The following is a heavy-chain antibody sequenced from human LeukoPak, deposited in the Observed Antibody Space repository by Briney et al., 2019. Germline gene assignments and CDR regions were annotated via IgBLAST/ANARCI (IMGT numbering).Heavy chain of an antibody. CDR1: GYTFTGYY. CDR3: ARDLELESGY. Sequence: GASVKLSCKASGYTFTGYYMHWVRQAPGQGLEWMGWINPNSGGTNYAQKFHGRVTMTRDTSISTAYMDLSRLRSDETAVYYCARDLELESGYWGQGTLVTVSS. J-gene: IGHJ4*02. CDR2: INPNSGGT. D-gene: IGHD3-3*01. V-gene: IGHV1-2*02.